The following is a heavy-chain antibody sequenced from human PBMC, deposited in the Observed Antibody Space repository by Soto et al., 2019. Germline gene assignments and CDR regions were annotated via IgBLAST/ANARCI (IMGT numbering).Heavy chain of an antibody. CDR3: ARDSGEAESHMIVVVRGYGMDV. V-gene: IGHV1-46*01. D-gene: IGHD3-22*01. CDR2: INPSGGST. Sequence: GASVKVSCKASGYTFTSYYMHWVRQAPGEGLEWMGIINPSGGSTSYAQKFQGRVTMTRDTSTSTVYMELSSLRSEDTAVYYCARDSGEAESHMIVVVRGYGMDVWGQGTTVIVSS. J-gene: IGHJ6*02. CDR1: GYTFTSYY.